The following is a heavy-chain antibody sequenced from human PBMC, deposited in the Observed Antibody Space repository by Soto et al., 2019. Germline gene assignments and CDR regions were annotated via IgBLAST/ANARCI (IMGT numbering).Heavy chain of an antibody. V-gene: IGHV5-51*01. CDR3: ARSRQAGKNYYGVDV. CDR2: IYPGDSDT. J-gene: IGHJ6*04. D-gene: IGHD1-1*01. Sequence: TGESLKISCKGSGYSFTNYWIGWVRQMPGKGLEWMGIIYPGDSDTRYSPSFQGQVTISADKSISTAYLQWSSLKASDNAMYYCARSRQAGKNYYGVDVLGKWTTGTVS. CDR1: GYSFTNYW.